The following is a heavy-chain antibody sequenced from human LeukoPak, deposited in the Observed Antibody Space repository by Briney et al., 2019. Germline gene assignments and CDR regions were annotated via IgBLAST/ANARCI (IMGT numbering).Heavy chain of an antibody. Sequence: PSETLSLTCAVYGGSFSGYYWSWIRQPPGKGLEWIGEITQSGSTKYNPSLKSRVTMSVDTSKNQFSLRLSSVTPADTAVYYCASRRNRVSGRLDYFDYWGQGTLVTVSS. CDR1: GGSFSGYY. CDR3: ASRRNRVSGRLDYFDY. J-gene: IGHJ4*02. CDR2: ITQSGST. D-gene: IGHD5-12*01. V-gene: IGHV4-34*01.